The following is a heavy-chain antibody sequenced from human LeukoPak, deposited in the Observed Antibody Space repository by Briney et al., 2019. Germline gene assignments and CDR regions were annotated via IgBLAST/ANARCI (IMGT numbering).Heavy chain of an antibody. CDR2: IIPIFGTA. Sequence: SVKVSCKASGGTFSSYAISWVRQAPGQGLEWMGGIIPIFGTANYAQRFQGRVTITTDESTITAYMEMSSLRSEDTAVYYCARGYSSSWPYYMDVWDKGTTVTVSS. J-gene: IGHJ6*03. CDR1: GGTFSSYA. V-gene: IGHV1-69*05. D-gene: IGHD6-13*01. CDR3: ARGYSSSWPYYMDV.